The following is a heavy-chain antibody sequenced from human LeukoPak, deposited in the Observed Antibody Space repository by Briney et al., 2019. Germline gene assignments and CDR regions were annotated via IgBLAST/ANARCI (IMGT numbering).Heavy chain of an antibody. CDR2: IYYSGST. J-gene: IGHJ3*02. CDR1: GGSISSGDYY. V-gene: IGHV4-30-4*01. Sequence: SETLSLTCTVSGGSISSGDYYWSWIRQPPGKGLEWIGYIYYSGSTYYNPSLKSRVTISVDASKNQFSLKLSSVTAADTAVYYCARDPLFLTIRRAFDIWGQGTMVTVSS. D-gene: IGHD4/OR15-4a*01. CDR3: ARDPLFLTIRRAFDI.